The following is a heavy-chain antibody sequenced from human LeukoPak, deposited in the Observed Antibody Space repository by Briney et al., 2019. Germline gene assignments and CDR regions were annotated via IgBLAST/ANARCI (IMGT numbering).Heavy chain of an antibody. V-gene: IGHV3-7*01. D-gene: IGHD6-13*01. Sequence: GGSLRLSCAASGFTFSSYWMSWVRQAPGKGLEWVANIKQDGSEKYYVDSVKGRFTISRDNSKDTLYLQMNSLRAEDTAVYYCARDRTAAAGTFDYWGQGTLVTVSS. CDR1: GFTFSSYW. CDR3: ARDRTAAAGTFDY. CDR2: IKQDGSEK. J-gene: IGHJ4*02.